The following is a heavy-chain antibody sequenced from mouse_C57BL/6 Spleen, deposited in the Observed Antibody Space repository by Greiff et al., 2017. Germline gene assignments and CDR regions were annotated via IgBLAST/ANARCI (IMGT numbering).Heavy chain of an antibody. CDR2: IDPSDSET. CDR3: ARQWDDWYFDV. D-gene: IGHD4-1*01. Sequence: QVQLKQPGAELVRPGSSVKLSCKASGYTFTSYWMHWVKQRPIQGLEWIGNIDPSDSETHYNQKFKDKATLTVDKSSSTAYMQLSSLTSEDSAVYYCARQWDDWYFDVWGTGTTVTVSS. V-gene: IGHV1-52*01. CDR1: GYTFTSYW. J-gene: IGHJ1*03.